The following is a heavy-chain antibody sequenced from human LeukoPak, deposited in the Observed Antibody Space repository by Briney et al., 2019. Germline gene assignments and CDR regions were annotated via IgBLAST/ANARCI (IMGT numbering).Heavy chain of an antibody. CDR3: VRGYSNSDLDY. V-gene: IGHV3-48*04. J-gene: IGHJ4*02. CDR1: EFTFRTYA. Sequence: GGSLRLSCAASEFTFRTYAMNWVRQAPGKGLEWVSYITSGSGTIYYADSVKGRFTISRDNAKNSLYLQMNSLRAEDTAVYYCVRGYSNSDLDYWGQGTLVTVSS. CDR2: ITSGSGTI. D-gene: IGHD6-6*01.